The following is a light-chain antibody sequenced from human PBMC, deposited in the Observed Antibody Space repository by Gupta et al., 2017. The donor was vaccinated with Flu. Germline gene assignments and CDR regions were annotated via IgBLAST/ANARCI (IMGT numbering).Light chain of an antibody. CDR2: DDS. CDR3: QVGDSSSDHGV. J-gene: IGLJ3*02. Sequence: SYVLTQPPSGSVAPGQTARITCRGNNIGSKSVHWYQHKPGQAPVLLVYDDSDRPSGIPERFSGSNSGNTATLTISRVEAGDEADYYCQVGDSSSDHGVFGGGTKLTVL. CDR1: NIGSKS. V-gene: IGLV3-21*02.